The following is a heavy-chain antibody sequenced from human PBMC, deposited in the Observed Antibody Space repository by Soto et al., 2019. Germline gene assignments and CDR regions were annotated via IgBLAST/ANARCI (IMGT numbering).Heavy chain of an antibody. Sequence: GGALRLACAASGFTFRSYAMNWLRQDPGKGLEWVALISHDGINKYYADSVRGRFTISRDSSTNTLYLQMNSLRAADTAVYYCGRCTSTSCHLGSDYWGQGTLLTVSS. CDR2: ISHDGINK. V-gene: IGHV3-30-3*01. CDR1: GFTFRSYA. CDR3: GRCTSTSCHLGSDY. J-gene: IGHJ4*02. D-gene: IGHD2-2*01.